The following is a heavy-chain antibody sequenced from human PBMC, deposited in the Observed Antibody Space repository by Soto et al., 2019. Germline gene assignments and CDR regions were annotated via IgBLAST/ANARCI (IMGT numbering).Heavy chain of an antibody. J-gene: IGHJ6*02. CDR2: IYYSGST. CDR3: ARVPSPFDFYYAMDV. D-gene: IGHD3-16*01. Sequence: PSETLSLTCTVSGDSIRSGNHYWSWIRQPPGKGLEWIGYIYYSGSTYYSPSLKSRVTISVDTSKNQFSLKLNSVTAADTAVYFCARVPSPFDFYYAMDVWGQGTTVTVSS. CDR1: GDSIRSGNHY. V-gene: IGHV4-30-4*02.